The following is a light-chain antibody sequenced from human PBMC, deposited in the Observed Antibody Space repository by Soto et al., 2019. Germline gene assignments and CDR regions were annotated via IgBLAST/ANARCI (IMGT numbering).Light chain of an antibody. CDR1: QTIGTY. V-gene: IGKV1-39*01. CDR3: QQSFNLPRT. J-gene: IGKJ1*01. Sequence: IQMTQSPYSLSASVGDRITITCRASQTIGTYLNWYQQVPGKAPKLLIHASSNWQTGVPPRFSDSGSGTQFTLIINSLQPEDFGTYYCQQSFNLPRTFGPGTRVETK. CDR2: ASS.